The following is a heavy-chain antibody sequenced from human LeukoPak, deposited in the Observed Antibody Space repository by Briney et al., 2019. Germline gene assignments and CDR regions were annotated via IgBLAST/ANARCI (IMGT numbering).Heavy chain of an antibody. CDR1: GFAFSYYW. V-gene: IGHV3-7*01. J-gene: IGHJ4*02. D-gene: IGHD6-13*01. Sequence: LAGGSLRPSCAASGFAFSYYWMSWVRQGPGKGLEWVANIKEDGSEKYYGDSVKGRFTISRDNAKNTLYLQMNSLRAEDTAVYYCARRIAAAAAPYYFDYWGQGTLVTVSS. CDR3: ARRIAAAAAPYYFDY. CDR2: IKEDGSEK.